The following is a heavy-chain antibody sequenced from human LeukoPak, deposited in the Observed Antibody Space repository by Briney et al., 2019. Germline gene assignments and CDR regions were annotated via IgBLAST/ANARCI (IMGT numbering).Heavy chain of an antibody. CDR1: GGSFSGYY. CDR3: ARTMVRGVVMYYYYYGMDV. CDR2: INHSGST. Sequence: SETLSLTCAVYGGSFSGYYWSWIRQPPGKGLEWIGEINHSGSTNYNPSLKSRVTISVDTSKNQFSLKLSSVTAADTAVYYCARTMVRGVVMYYYYYGMDVWGQGTTVTVSS. D-gene: IGHD3-10*01. V-gene: IGHV4-34*01. J-gene: IGHJ6*02.